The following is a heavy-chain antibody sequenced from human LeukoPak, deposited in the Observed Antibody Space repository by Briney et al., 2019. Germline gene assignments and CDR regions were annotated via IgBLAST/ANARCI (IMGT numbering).Heavy chain of an antibody. CDR2: ISYDGSNK. V-gene: IGHV3-30-3*01. J-gene: IGHJ6*02. CDR3: AKDGCSSTSCYVGGMDV. Sequence: GGSLRLSCVASGFTFSSYNMHWVRQAPGKGLEWVAVISYDGSNKYYADSVKGRSTISRDNSKNTLYLQMNSLRAEDTAVYYCAKDGCSSTSCYVGGMDVWGQGTTVTVSS. D-gene: IGHD2-2*01. CDR1: GFTFSSYN.